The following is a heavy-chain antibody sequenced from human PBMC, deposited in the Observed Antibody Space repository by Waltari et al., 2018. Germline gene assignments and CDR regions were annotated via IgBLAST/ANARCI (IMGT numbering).Heavy chain of an antibody. CDR3: ASLGRYTWNYYAFDV. Sequence: QLQLQESGPGLVKPSETLSLTCTVSGGSISSSSYYWGWIRQPPGKGLEWIGSIYYSGSTYYNPSLKSRVTLSINTSKNQFSLKLTSVTAADTAVYYCASLGRYTWNYYAFDVWGQGTKVTVSS. D-gene: IGHD1-7*01. CDR1: GGSISSSSYY. V-gene: IGHV4-39*07. J-gene: IGHJ3*01. CDR2: IYYSGST.